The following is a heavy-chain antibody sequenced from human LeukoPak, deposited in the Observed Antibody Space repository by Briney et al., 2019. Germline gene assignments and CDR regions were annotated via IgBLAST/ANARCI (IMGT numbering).Heavy chain of an antibody. Sequence: SQTLSLTCTVSGGSISSGGYYWSWIRQHPGKGLEWIGYIYYSGSTYYNPSLKSRVTISVDTSKNQFSLKLSSVTAADTAVYYYARDLDGYTGMDVWGQGTTVTVSS. CDR2: IYYSGST. CDR1: GGSISSGGYY. CDR3: ARDLDGYTGMDV. J-gene: IGHJ6*02. D-gene: IGHD5-24*01. V-gene: IGHV4-31*03.